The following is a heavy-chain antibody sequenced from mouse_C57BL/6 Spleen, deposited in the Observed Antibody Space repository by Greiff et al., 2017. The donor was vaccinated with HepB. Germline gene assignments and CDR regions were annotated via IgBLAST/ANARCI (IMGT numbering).Heavy chain of an antibody. CDR1: GYTFTDYE. CDR3: TSYGSSSYAMDY. CDR2: IDPETGGT. V-gene: IGHV1-15*01. J-gene: IGHJ4*01. Sequence: QVQLQQSGAELVRPGASVTLSCKASGYTFTDYEMHWVKQTPVYGLEWIGAIDPETGGTAYNQKFKGKAILTADKSSSTAYMELRSLTSEDSAVYYCTSYGSSSYAMDYWGQGTSVTVSS. D-gene: IGHD1-1*01.